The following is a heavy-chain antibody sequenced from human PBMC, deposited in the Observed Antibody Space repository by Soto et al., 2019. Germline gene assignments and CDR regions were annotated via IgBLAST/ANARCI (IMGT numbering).Heavy chain of an antibody. D-gene: IGHD3-16*01. Sequence: SETLSLTCTVSGVSFSSYYWSWIRQPPGKGLEWIGYIHYSGITSYNPSLKSRVAISVETSKNQFSLKLSSVTAADTAVYYCARGITLYAFDIWGQGTMVTVSS. CDR3: ARGITLYAFDI. V-gene: IGHV4-59*08. J-gene: IGHJ3*02. CDR2: IHYSGIT. CDR1: GVSFSSYY.